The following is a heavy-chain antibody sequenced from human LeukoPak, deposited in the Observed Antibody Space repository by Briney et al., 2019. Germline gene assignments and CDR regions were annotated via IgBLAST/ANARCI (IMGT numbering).Heavy chain of an antibody. CDR3: ARDRYCSSTSCYDDAFDI. Sequence: PGGSLRLSCAASGFTFSSYWMSWVRQAPGKGLEWVANVKQDGSEKYYVDSVKGRLTISRDNAKNSLYLQMNSLRAEDTAVYYCARDRYCSSTSCYDDAFDIWGQGTMVTVSS. CDR2: VKQDGSEK. J-gene: IGHJ3*02. D-gene: IGHD2-2*01. V-gene: IGHV3-7*01. CDR1: GFTFSSYW.